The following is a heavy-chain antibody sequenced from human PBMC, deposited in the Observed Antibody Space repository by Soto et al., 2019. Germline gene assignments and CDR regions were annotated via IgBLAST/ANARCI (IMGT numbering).Heavy chain of an antibody. V-gene: IGHV3-33*01. CDR1: GFTFSSYG. D-gene: IGHD2-2*03. CDR2: IWYDGSNK. J-gene: IGHJ6*02. CDR3: ARGALGYCSSTSCYEEVVGTHYDYYGMDI. Sequence: GGSLRLSCAASGFTFSSYGMHWVRQAPGKGLEWVAVIWYDGSNKYYADSVKGRFTISRDNSKNTLYLQMNSLRAEDTAVYYCARGALGYCSSTSCYEEVVGTHYDYYGMDIWGQGTTLTVSS.